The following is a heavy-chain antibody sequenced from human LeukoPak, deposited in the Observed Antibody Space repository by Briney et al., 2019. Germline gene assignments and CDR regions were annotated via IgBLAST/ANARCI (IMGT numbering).Heavy chain of an antibody. Sequence: PSETLSLTCTVSGGSISSSTYYWSWIRQPAGKGLEWIGRIYTSGSTNYNPSLKSRVTISVDTSKNQFSLKLSSVTAADTAVHYCARARYCSGGSCYIDYWGQGTLVTVSS. J-gene: IGHJ4*02. CDR2: IYTSGST. D-gene: IGHD2-15*01. V-gene: IGHV4-61*02. CDR1: GGSISSSTYY. CDR3: ARARYCSGGSCYIDY.